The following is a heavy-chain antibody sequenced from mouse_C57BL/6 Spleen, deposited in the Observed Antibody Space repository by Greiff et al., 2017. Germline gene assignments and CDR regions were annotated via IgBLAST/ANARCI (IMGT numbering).Heavy chain of an antibody. D-gene: IGHD2-5*01. Sequence: EVQLQQSGPELVKPGASVKISCKASGYTFTDYYMNWVKQSHGKSLEWIGDINPNNGGTSYNQKFKGKASLTVDKSSSTAYMELRSLTSEDSAVYYCARSTSNYSAMDYWGQGTSVTVSS. CDR1: GYTFTDYY. CDR2: INPNNGGT. J-gene: IGHJ4*01. V-gene: IGHV1-26*01. CDR3: ARSTSNYSAMDY.